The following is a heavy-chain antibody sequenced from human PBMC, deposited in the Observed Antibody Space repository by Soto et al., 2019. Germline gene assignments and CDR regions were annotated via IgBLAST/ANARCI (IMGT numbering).Heavy chain of an antibody. J-gene: IGHJ3*02. CDR1: DLPMIRCN. CDR3: ARLYGLDAFDI. CDR2: IYYSGST. D-gene: IGHD3-16*02. V-gene: IGHV4-59*08. Sequence: LPCSVFDLPMIRCNWSWLWQPPGKGLEWIGYIYYSGSTNYTPSLKSRVTISVDTSKNQFSLKLSSVTAADTAVYYCARLYGLDAFDIWGQGTMVTVSS.